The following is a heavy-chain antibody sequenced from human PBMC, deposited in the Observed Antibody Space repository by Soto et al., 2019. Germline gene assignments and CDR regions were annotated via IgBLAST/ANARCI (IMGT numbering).Heavy chain of an antibody. Sequence: ASVKVSCKASGYTLTSYAINWVRQATGQGLEWMGWMNPNSGNTGYAQKFQGRLTMTRDTSISTAYMELNNLRSEDTAVYYCARTAGPTPFDPWGQGTPVTVSS. D-gene: IGHD6-19*01. J-gene: IGHJ5*02. V-gene: IGHV1-8*01. CDR1: GYTLTSYA. CDR2: MNPNSGNT. CDR3: ARTAGPTPFDP.